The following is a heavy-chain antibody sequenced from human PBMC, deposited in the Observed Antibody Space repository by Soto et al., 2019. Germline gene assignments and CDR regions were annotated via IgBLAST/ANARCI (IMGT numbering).Heavy chain of an antibody. CDR1: GFSFSDYV. V-gene: IGHV3-33*01. D-gene: IGHD3-22*01. J-gene: IGHJ4*02. Sequence: GGSLRLSCAASGFSFSDYVMHWVRQAPGKGLEWVAVMWYHGRDLFYTDSVKGRFTISRDNSKNTLFLQMNSLRVDDTAVYYCARMPMLITTYSYHFDYWGQGTLVTVSS. CDR2: MWYHGRDL. CDR3: ARMPMLITTYSYHFDY.